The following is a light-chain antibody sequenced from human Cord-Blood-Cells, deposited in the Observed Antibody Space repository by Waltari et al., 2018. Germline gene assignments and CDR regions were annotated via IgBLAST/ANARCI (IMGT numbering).Light chain of an antibody. V-gene: IGKV3-11*01. CDR2: DAS. Sequence: EIVLTQSPATLSLPTGERATLSCRSSQSVSSYLAWYQQKPGQAPRLLIYDASNRATGIPARFRGSGSGTDFTLTISSLEPEDFAVYYCQQRSTFGQGTRLEIK. CDR1: QSVSSY. J-gene: IGKJ5*01. CDR3: QQRST.